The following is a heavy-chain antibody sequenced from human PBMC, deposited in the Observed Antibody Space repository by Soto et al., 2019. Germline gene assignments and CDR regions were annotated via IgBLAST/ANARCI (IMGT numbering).Heavy chain of an antibody. D-gene: IGHD3-10*01. CDR3: ARDRGSGMYYFDY. V-gene: IGHV3-33*01. CDR2: IWYDGSNK. CDR1: GFTFSSYG. Sequence: QVQLVESGGGVVQPGRSLRLSCAASGFTFSSYGMHWVRQAPGKGLEWVAVIWYDGSNKYYADSVKGRFTISRDNSKNTRYRQRNSLRAEDTAVYYCARDRGSGMYYFDYWGQGTLVTVSS. J-gene: IGHJ4*02.